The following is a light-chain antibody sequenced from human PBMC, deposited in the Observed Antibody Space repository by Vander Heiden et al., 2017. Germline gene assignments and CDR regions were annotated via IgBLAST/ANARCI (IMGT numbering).Light chain of an antibody. J-gene: IGLJ3*02. CDR2: SNN. V-gene: IGLV1-44*01. Sequence: QPVLTQPPSVSGTPGQRVTIPCSGSSSNIGSNTVNWYQQLPGTAPKLLIYSNNQRPSGVPDRFSGSKSGTSAYLAISGLQSEDEADYYCAAWDDSLNGRVFGGGTKLTVL. CDR1: SSNIGSNT. CDR3: AAWDDSLNGRV.